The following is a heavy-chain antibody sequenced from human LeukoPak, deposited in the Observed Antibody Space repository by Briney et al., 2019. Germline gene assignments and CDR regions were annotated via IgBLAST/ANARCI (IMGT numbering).Heavy chain of an antibody. V-gene: IGHV1-69*05. CDR1: GGTFSSYA. D-gene: IGHD3-22*01. CDR3: ARDLHYYDSSGYYYHIWFDP. J-gene: IGHJ5*02. Sequence: ASVKVSCKASGGTFSSYAISWVRQAPGQGLEWMGRIIPIFGTANYAQKFQGRVTITTDESTSTAYMELSSLRSEDTAVYYCARDLHYYDSSGYYYHIWFDPWGQGTLVTVSS. CDR2: IIPIFGTA.